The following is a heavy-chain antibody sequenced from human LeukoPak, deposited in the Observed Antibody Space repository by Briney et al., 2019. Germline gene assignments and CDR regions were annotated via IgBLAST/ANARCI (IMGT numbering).Heavy chain of an antibody. J-gene: IGHJ5*02. CDR1: GFTFSDYY. D-gene: IGHD3-10*01. CDR3: ARQYYGSGSYFGWFAP. CDR2: ISTSGSTI. V-gene: IGHV3-11*01. Sequence: WGSLRLSCSASGFTFSDYYMSWIRPAPGKGLEWVLYISTSGSTIYYADSVKGRFTISRDNAKNSLYLQMNSLRAEDTAVYYCARQYYGSGSYFGWFAPWSQGTLVTVSS.